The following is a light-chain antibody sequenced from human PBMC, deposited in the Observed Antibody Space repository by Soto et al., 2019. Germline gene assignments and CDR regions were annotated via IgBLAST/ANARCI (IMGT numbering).Light chain of an antibody. V-gene: IGLV2-23*01. J-gene: IGLJ1*01. Sequence: QSVLTQPASVSGSPGQSITISCTGTSSDVGSYNLVSWYQQHPGKAPKLMIYEGSKRPSGVSNRFSGSKSGNTASLTISGLQAEDEADYYYCSYAASYVFGTGTKVTVL. CDR2: EGS. CDR3: CSYAASYV. CDR1: SSDVGSYNL.